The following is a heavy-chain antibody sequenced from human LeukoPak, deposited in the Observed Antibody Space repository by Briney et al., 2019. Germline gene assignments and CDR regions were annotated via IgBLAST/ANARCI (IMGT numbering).Heavy chain of an antibody. J-gene: IGHJ3*02. Sequence: PGRSLRLSCAASGFTFSNARMSWVRQAPGKGLEWGGRIKSTTDGGTTDYAAPVKGRFTISRDDSKNTLYLQMNSLKTEDTAVYYCTTGSFLEWLLYNAFDIWGQGTMVTVSS. CDR1: GFTFSNAR. V-gene: IGHV3-15*01. CDR2: IKSTTDGGTT. D-gene: IGHD3-3*01. CDR3: TTGSFLEWLLYNAFDI.